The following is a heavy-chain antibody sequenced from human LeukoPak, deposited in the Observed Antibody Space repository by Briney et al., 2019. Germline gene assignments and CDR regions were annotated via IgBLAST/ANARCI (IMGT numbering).Heavy chain of an antibody. V-gene: IGHV1-2*02. CDR2: INPNSGGT. Sequence: ASVKVSCKASGYTFTGYYMHWVRQAPGQGLEWMGWINPNSGGTNYAQKFQGRVTMTRDTSISTAYMELSRLRSEDTAVYYCARVASGSWYPDYWGQGTLVTVSS. CDR3: ARVASGSWYPDY. J-gene: IGHJ4*02. D-gene: IGHD6-13*01. CDR1: GYTFTGYY.